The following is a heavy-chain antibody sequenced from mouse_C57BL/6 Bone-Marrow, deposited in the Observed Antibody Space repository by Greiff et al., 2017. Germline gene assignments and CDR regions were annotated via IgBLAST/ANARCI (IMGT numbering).Heavy chain of an antibody. V-gene: IGHV1-82*01. Sequence: QVQLKESGPELVKPGASVKISCKASGYAFSSSWMNWVKQRPGKGLEWIGRIYPGDGDTNYNGKFKGKATLTADKSSSTAYMQLSSLTSEDSAVYFCARREGTYYGSSYVDYWGQGTTLTVSS. CDR3: ARREGTYYGSSYVDY. J-gene: IGHJ2*01. CDR1: GYAFSSSW. CDR2: IYPGDGDT. D-gene: IGHD1-1*01.